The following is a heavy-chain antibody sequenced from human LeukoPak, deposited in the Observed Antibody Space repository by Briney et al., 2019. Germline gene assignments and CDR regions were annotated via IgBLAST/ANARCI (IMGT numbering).Heavy chain of an antibody. J-gene: IGHJ4*02. Sequence: HPGGSLRLSCAASGFTFGSYAMSWVRQAPGKGLEWVSAISGSGGSTYYADSVKGRFTISRDNSKNTLYLQMNSLRAEDTAVYYCAKDPVSFNGVFDYWAREPWSPSPQ. D-gene: IGHD2-8*01. CDR3: AKDPVSFNGVFDY. CDR2: ISGSGGST. CDR1: GFTFGSYA. V-gene: IGHV3-23*01.